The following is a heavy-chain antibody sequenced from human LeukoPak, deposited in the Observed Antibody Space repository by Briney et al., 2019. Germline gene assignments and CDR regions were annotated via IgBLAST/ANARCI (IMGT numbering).Heavy chain of an antibody. J-gene: IGHJ4*02. CDR2: ISSNGGST. Sequence: GASLRLSCSASGFTFSSYAMHWVRQAPGKGLEYVSAISSNGGSTYYADSVKGRFTISRDNSKNTLYLQMSSLRAEDTAVYYCVKVGAYNWNDGPFDYWGQGTLVTVSS. CDR3: VKVGAYNWNDGPFDY. D-gene: IGHD1-1*01. CDR1: GFTFSSYA. V-gene: IGHV3-64D*09.